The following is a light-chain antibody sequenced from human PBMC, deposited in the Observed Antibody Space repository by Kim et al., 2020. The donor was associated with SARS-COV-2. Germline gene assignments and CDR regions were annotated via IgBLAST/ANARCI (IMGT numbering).Light chain of an antibody. V-gene: IGLV1-40*01. Sequence: QSVLTQPPSVSGAPGQRVTISCTGSSSNIGAGYDVHWYQQLPGTAPKLLIYGNSNRPSGVPDRFSGSKSGTSASLAITGLQAEDEADYSSLSGFVVFGGGTQLTVL. J-gene: IGLJ2*01. CDR3: LSGFVV. CDR1: SSNIGAGYD. CDR2: GNS.